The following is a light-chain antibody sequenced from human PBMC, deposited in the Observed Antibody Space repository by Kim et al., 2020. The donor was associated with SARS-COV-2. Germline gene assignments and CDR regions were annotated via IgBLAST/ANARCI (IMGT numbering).Light chain of an antibody. CDR2: DAS. CDR3: QQYNSAWT. J-gene: IGKJ1*01. V-gene: IGKV1-5*01. CDR1: QSISSW. Sequence: GDRVTITCRASQSISSWLAWYQQKPGKAPKLLIYDASSLESGVPSRFSGSGSGTEFTLTIRSLQPDDFATYYCQQYNSAWTFGQGTKVDIK.